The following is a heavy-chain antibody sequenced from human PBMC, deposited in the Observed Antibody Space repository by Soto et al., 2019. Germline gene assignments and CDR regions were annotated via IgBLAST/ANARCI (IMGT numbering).Heavy chain of an antibody. J-gene: IGHJ4*02. CDR1: GFTFSNYW. D-gene: IGHD6-19*01. V-gene: IGHV3-74*01. CDR3: ARDPAPSGWYDY. CDR2: INSDGSST. Sequence: QPGGSLRLSCAASGFTFSNYWMHWVRQVPGKGLVWVSRINSDGSSTTYADSVKGRFTISRDNAKSTLYLQMNSLRAEDTAVYYCARDPAPSGWYDYWGQGTLVTVSS.